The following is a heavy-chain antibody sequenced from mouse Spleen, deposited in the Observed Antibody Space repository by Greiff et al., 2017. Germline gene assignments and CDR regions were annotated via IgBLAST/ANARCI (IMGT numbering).Heavy chain of an antibody. CDR3: ARGVRRDDLYFDY. V-gene: IGHV3-6*01. CDR2: ISYDGSN. J-gene: IGHJ2*01. D-gene: IGHD2-14*01. CDR1: GYSITSGYY. Sequence: EVQLQESGPGLVKPSQSLSLTCSVTGYSITSGYYWKWIRQFPGNKLEWMGYISYDGSNNYNPSLKNRISITRDTSKNQFFLKLNSVTTEDTATYYCARGVRRDDLYFDYWGQGTTLTVSS.